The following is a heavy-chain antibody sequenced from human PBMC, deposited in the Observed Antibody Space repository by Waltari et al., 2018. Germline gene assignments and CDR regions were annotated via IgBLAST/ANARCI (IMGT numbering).Heavy chain of an antibody. D-gene: IGHD4-17*01. CDR2: FNPDNGDG. Sequence: QAQLVQSGVEVKKPGASVKVSCKASGYSFDSYGISWGRQAPGQGLECMGWFNPDNGDGNYAQKFQGRVTMTTDSSTTTAHMELRSLGSDDTAIYYCASICAGTAVTTIQPIDIWGQGTMVTVSS. J-gene: IGHJ3*02. CDR1: GYSFDSYG. V-gene: IGHV1-18*01. CDR3: ASICAGTAVTTIQPIDI.